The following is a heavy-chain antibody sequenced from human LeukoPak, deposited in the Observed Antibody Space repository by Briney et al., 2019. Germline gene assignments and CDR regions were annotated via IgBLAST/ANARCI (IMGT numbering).Heavy chain of an antibody. J-gene: IGHJ4*02. CDR1: GGSISSYY. CDR3: ARLTFGGVIREYYFDY. Sequence: PSETLSLTCTVSGGSISSYYWSWIRQPPGKGLKWIGNIYYSGYTTYSPSLRSRVTISVDTSKNQFSLKLSSVTAADTAVYYCARLTFGGVIREYYFDYWGQGTLVTVSS. V-gene: IGHV4-59*01. CDR2: IYYSGYT. D-gene: IGHD3-16*02.